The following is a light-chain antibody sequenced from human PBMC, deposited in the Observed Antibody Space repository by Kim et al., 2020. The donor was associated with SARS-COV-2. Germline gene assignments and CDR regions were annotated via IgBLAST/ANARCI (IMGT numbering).Light chain of an antibody. CDR2: DAS. V-gene: IGKV3-11*01. CDR1: KSVSSY. J-gene: IGKJ2*01. Sequence: EIVLTQSPATLSLSPGERATLSCRASKSVSSYLAWYQQKPGQAPRLLIYDASNRATGIPARFSGSGSGTDFTLTISSLEPEDFAVYYCQQRSNWPMYTFGQGTKLEI. CDR3: QQRSNWPMYT.